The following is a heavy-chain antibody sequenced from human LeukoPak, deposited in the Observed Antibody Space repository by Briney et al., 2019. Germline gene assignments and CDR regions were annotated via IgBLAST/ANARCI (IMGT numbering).Heavy chain of an antibody. CDR2: ITSSGSST. D-gene: IGHD6-13*01. Sequence: GGTLRLSCAASGFTFSDYYMIWLRQAPGQGREWVSYITSSGSSTYYADPVKGRFTFSRDNAKKSLYLQMHSLKAEDTAVYYCASGGGSSYPFDYWGQGTLVTVSS. V-gene: IGHV3-11*01. CDR1: GFTFSDYY. CDR3: ASGGGSSYPFDY. J-gene: IGHJ4*02.